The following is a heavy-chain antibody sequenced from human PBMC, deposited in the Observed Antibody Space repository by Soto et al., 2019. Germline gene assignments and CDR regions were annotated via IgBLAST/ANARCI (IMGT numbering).Heavy chain of an antibody. CDR1: VGSIGSYY. D-gene: IGHD3-10*01. CDR3: ASFGSTRFDY. Sequence: SETLSLTCTVSVGSIGSYYWSWIRQPPGKGLEWIGHIHYSGSTNYNPSLKSRVTISVDTPKNQFSLKLSSVTAADTAVYYCASFGSTRFDYWGQGTLVTVSS. J-gene: IGHJ4*02. CDR2: IHYSGST. V-gene: IGHV4-59*01.